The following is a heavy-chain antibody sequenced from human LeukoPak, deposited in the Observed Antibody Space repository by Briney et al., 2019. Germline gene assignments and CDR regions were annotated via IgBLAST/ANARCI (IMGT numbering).Heavy chain of an antibody. V-gene: IGHV1-18*01. D-gene: IGHD3-3*01. CDR1: GYTFTSYG. J-gene: IGHJ4*02. CDR3: ARSDDFWSGTGFDY. CDR2: ISAYNGNT. Sequence: ASVKVSCKASGYTFTSYGISWVRQAPGQGLEWMGWISAYNGNTNYAQKPQGRVTMTTDTSTSTAYMELRSLRSDDTAVYYCARSDDFWSGTGFDYWGQGTLVTVSS.